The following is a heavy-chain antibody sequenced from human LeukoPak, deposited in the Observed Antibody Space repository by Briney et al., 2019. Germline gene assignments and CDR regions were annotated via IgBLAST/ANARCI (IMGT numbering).Heavy chain of an antibody. CDR2: IIPILGIA. CDR1: GGTFISYA. CDR3: AREATYYYDSSGYYYDY. J-gene: IGHJ4*02. V-gene: IGHV1-69*04. D-gene: IGHD3-22*01. Sequence: ASVKVSCKASGGTFISYAISWVRQAPGQGLEWMGRIIPILGIANYAQKFQGRVTITADKSTSTAYMELSSLRSEDTAVYYCAREATYYYDSSGYYYDYWGQGTLVTVSS.